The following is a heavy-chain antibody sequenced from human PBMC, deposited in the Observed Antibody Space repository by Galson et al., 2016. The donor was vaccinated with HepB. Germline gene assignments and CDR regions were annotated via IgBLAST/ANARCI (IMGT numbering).Heavy chain of an antibody. CDR2: IKSRSYGETT. CDR3: SEGGYSGYG. V-gene: IGHV3-49*03. Sequence: SLRLSCAASGFAFAGYAMTWFRQAPGKGLEWVGFIKSRSYGETTEYAASVRGRFIISRDDSKSIAYLQMNSLKSEDTAVYHCSEGGYSGYGWGQGTLVTVSA. D-gene: IGHD5-12*01. CDR1: GFAFAGYA. J-gene: IGHJ4*02.